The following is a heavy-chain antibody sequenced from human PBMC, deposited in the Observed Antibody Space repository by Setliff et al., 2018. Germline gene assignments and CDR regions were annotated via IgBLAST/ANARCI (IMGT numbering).Heavy chain of an antibody. Sequence: GASVKVSCKASGYTFTGYYMHWVRQAPGQGLEWMEWINPNSGGTNYAQKFQGWVTMTRDTSISTAYMELSRLRSDDTAVYYCARSFSPAAGTGRFYYYYGMDVWGQGTTVTVSS. CDR1: GYTFTGYY. CDR2: INPNSGGT. CDR3: ARSFSPAAGTGRFYYYYGMDV. J-gene: IGHJ6*02. D-gene: IGHD6-13*01. V-gene: IGHV1-2*04.